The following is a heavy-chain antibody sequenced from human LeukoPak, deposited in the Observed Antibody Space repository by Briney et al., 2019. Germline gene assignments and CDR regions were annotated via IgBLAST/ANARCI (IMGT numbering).Heavy chain of an antibody. J-gene: IGHJ4*02. Sequence: GGSLRLSCAASGFTFSSYSMNWVRQAPGKGLEWVSSISSSSSYIYYADSVKGRFTISRDNAKNSLYLQMNSLRAEDTAVYYCARDPVRGATVRWGQGTLVTVSS. CDR1: GFTFSSYS. CDR2: ISSSSSYI. D-gene: IGHD3-10*01. CDR3: ARDPVRGATVR. V-gene: IGHV3-21*01.